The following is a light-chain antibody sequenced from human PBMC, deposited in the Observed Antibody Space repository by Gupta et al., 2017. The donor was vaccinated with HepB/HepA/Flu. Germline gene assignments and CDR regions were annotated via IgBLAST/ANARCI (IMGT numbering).Light chain of an antibody. Sequence: IQMTQSPSSLSASVGDRVTITCRASQSISKFLNWYQQKPGKAPKLLLYAASSLQSGVSSRFSGSGSGTDFTLTISSLQPEDFATYYCQQTYTTPLTFGGGTKVEIK. J-gene: IGKJ4*01. CDR1: QSISKF. CDR3: QQTYTTPLT. V-gene: IGKV1-39*01. CDR2: AAS.